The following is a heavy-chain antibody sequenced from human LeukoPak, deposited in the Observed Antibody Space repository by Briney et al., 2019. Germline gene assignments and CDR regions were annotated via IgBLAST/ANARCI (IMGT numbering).Heavy chain of an antibody. D-gene: IGHD4-17*01. Sequence: GESLKISCAATGFTFSSYAMHWVRQAPGKGLEWVSAISGSGGSTYYADSVKGRFTISRDNSKNTLYLQMNSLRAEDTAVYYCAKDPYGDYVFDYWGQGTLVTVSS. CDR2: ISGSGGST. J-gene: IGHJ4*02. CDR3: AKDPYGDYVFDY. CDR1: GFTFSSYA. V-gene: IGHV3-23*01.